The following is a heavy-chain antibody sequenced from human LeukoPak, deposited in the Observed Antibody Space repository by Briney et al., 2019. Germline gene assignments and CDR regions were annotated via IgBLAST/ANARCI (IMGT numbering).Heavy chain of an antibody. J-gene: IGHJ3*02. CDR2: ISSSSSYI. V-gene: IGHV3-21*01. D-gene: IGHD4-11*01. CDR1: GFTFSSYS. Sequence: RLSCAASGFTFSSYSMNWVRQAPGKGLEWVSSISSSSSYIYYADSVKGRFTISRDNAKNSLYLQMNSLRAEDTAVYYCARRLPGGAFDIWGQGTMVTVSS. CDR3: ARRLPGGAFDI.